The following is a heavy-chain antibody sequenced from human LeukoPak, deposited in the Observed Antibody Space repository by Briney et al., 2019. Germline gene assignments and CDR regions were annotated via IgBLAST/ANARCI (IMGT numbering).Heavy chain of an antibody. J-gene: IGHJ2*01. CDR3: ARGESGAPNRYFDL. V-gene: IGHV1-69*13. Sequence: ASVKVSCKASGGTFSSYAISWVRQAPGQGLEWMGGIIPIFGTANYAQKFQDRVTITADESTSTAYMELSSLRSEDTAVYYCARGESGAPNRYFDLWGRGTLVTVSS. D-gene: IGHD2/OR15-2a*01. CDR2: IIPIFGTA. CDR1: GGTFSSYA.